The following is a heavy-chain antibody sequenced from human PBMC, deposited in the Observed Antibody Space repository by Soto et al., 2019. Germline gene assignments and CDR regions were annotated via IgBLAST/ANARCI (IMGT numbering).Heavy chain of an antibody. Sequence: PSETLSLTCTVSGGSVSSGSYYWSWIRQPPGKGLEWIGYIYYSGSTNYNPSLKSRVTISVDTSKNQFSLKLSSVTAADTAVYYCARAPRQTIAAAGSHYYFGMDVCGKGTMVT. CDR2: IYYSGST. CDR1: GGSVSSGSYY. CDR3: ARAPRQTIAAAGSHYYFGMDV. J-gene: IGHJ6*04. V-gene: IGHV4-61*01. D-gene: IGHD6-13*01.